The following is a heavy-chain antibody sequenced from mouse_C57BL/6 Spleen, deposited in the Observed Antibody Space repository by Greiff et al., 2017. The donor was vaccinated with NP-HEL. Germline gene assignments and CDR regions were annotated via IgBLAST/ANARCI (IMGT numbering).Heavy chain of an antibody. J-gene: IGHJ4*01. CDR2: INYDGSST. CDR1: GFTFSDYY. Sequence: EVHLVESEGGLVQPGSSMKLSCTASGFTFSDYYMAWVRQVPEKGLEWVANINYDGSSTYYLDSLKSRFIISRDNAKNILYLQMSSLKSEDTATYYCAREKELDYAMDYWGQGTSVTVSS. V-gene: IGHV5-16*01. CDR3: AREKELDYAMDY.